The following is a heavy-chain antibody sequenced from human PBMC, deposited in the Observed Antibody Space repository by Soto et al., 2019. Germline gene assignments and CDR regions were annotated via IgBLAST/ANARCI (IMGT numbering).Heavy chain of an antibody. J-gene: IGHJ4*02. CDR3: ARDPGDSSGYYLWYFDY. V-gene: IGHV4-59*01. CDR2: IYYSGST. Sequence: SETLSLTCTVSGAPITINYWSWIRQAPGKGLEWIGYIYYSGSTNYNPSLKSRVTISVDTSKNQFSLKLSSVTAADTAVYYCARDPGDSSGYYLWYFDYWGQGTLVT. D-gene: IGHD3-22*01. CDR1: GAPITINY.